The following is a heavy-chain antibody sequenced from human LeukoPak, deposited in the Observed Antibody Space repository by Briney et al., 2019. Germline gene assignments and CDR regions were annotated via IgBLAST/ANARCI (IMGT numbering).Heavy chain of an antibody. J-gene: IGHJ4*02. D-gene: IGHD5-18*01. Sequence: PGGSLRLSCAASGFTFSSYGMHWVRQAPGKGLEWVAVISYDGSNKYYADSLNGRFTISRDNSKNPLVLQMNSLRAEDTAVYYCAKEFQGIQLWYYFDYWGQGTLVTVSS. CDR3: AKEFQGIQLWYYFDY. V-gene: IGHV3-30*18. CDR1: GFTFSSYG. CDR2: ISYDGSNK.